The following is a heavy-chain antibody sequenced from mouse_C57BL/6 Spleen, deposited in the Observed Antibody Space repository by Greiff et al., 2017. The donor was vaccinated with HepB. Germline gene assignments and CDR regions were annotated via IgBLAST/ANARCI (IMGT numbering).Heavy chain of an antibody. CDR1: GYSITSGYY. Sequence: EVQLQQSGPGLVKPSQSLSLTCSVTGYSITSGYYWNWIRQFPGNKLEWMGYISYDGSNNYNPSLKNRISITRDTSKNQFFLKLNSVTTEDTATYYCARESNYEGAYAMDYWGQGTSVTVSS. D-gene: IGHD2-5*01. J-gene: IGHJ4*01. CDR3: ARESNYEGAYAMDY. CDR2: ISYDGSN. V-gene: IGHV3-6*01.